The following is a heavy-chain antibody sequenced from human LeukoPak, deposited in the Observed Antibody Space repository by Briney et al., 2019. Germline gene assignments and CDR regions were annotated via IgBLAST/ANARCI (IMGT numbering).Heavy chain of an antibody. J-gene: IGHJ6*03. Sequence: PSETLSLTCTVSAGSISRYYWSWIRRPAGKGLEWIGRIYTSGSTNYNPSLKSRVTISVDKSKNQFSLKLSSVTAADTAVYYCARDREQQQPSMGLYYYYYYMDVWGKGTTVTVSS. V-gene: IGHV4-4*07. D-gene: IGHD6-13*01. CDR2: IYTSGST. CDR3: ARDREQQQPSMGLYYYYYYMDV. CDR1: AGSISRYY.